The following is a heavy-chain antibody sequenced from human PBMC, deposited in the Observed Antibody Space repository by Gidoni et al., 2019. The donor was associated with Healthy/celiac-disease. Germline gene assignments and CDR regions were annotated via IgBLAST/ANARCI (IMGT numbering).Heavy chain of an antibody. D-gene: IGHD2-2*01. CDR3: ASTSQNIRFDGMDV. J-gene: IGHJ6*02. Sequence: EVQLVQSGVEVTKPGEPLNIPCKGSGYSFTSYWIGWVRQMPGKGLEGMGIIYLGDADTRYSPSFQGQGTISADRSISTAYLQWSSLKASDTAMYYCASTSQNIRFDGMDVWGQGTTVTVSS. V-gene: IGHV5-51*01. CDR2: IYLGDADT. CDR1: GYSFTSYW.